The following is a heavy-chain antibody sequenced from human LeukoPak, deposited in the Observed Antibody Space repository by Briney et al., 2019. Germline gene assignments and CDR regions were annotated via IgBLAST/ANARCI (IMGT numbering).Heavy chain of an antibody. CDR1: GGTFSSYT. CDR2: IIPILGIA. Sequence: ASVKVSCKASGGTFSSYTISWVRQAPGQGLEWMGRIIPILGIANYAQKFQGRVTITADKSTSTAYMELSSLRSEDTAVYYCARAKPYCSSTSCYEYHDALDIWGQGTMVTVSS. V-gene: IGHV1-69*02. J-gene: IGHJ3*02. D-gene: IGHD2-2*01. CDR3: ARAKPYCSSTSCYEYHDALDI.